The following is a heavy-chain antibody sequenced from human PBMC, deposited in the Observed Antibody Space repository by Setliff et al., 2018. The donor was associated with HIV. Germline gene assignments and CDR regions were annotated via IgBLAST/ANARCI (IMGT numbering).Heavy chain of an antibody. CDR3: ARYNWNPLGYRFDY. J-gene: IGHJ4*02. D-gene: IGHD1-20*01. Sequence: PGESLKISCAASGFTFDDYGMSWVRQAPGKGLEWVSGINWNGGSTGYADSVKGRFTISRDNAKNSLYLQMNSLRAEDTAVYYCARYNWNPLGYRFDYWGQGTLVTVS. CDR1: GFTFDDYG. CDR2: INWNGGST. V-gene: IGHV3-20*04.